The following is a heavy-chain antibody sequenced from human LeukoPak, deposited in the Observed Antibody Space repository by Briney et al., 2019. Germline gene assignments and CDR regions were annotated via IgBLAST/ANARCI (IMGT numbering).Heavy chain of an antibody. D-gene: IGHD3-16*01. CDR2: INHSGST. V-gene: IGHV4-34*01. CDR3: ARSLYLGYYDYVWGSYAY. CDR1: GGSFSGYY. Sequence: WETLSLTCAVYGGSFSGYYWSWIRQPPGKGLEWIGEINHSGSTNYNPSLKSRVTISVDTSKNQFSLKLSSVTAADTAVYYCARSLYLGYYDYVWGSYAYWGQGTLVTVSS. J-gene: IGHJ4*02.